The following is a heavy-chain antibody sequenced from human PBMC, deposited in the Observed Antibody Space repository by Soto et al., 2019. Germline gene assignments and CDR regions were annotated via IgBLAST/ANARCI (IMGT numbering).Heavy chain of an antibody. D-gene: IGHD4-17*01. J-gene: IGHJ2*01. CDR3: AKTPGDYWYFDL. Sequence: EVQVLESGGGLVQPGGSLRLSCVGSGFTFSSNAMSWVRQPPGKGLEWVSSITGSGGITYYADSVKGRFTISRDNSKNTLYLQMNSLRAEDTAVYYCAKTPGDYWYFDLWGRGTLVTVSS. CDR2: ITGSGGIT. CDR1: GFTFSSNA. V-gene: IGHV3-23*01.